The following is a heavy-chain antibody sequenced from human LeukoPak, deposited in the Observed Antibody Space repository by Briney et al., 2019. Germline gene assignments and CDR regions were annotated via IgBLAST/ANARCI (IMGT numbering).Heavy chain of an antibody. D-gene: IGHD3-10*01. J-gene: IGHJ4*02. V-gene: IGHV4-59*08. CDR3: ATNLYGSGNYFAY. Sequence: SETLSLTCTVSGDFITAYYWSWIRQPPGKGLEWIGYVYYSGSTEYNPSLRSRVTISLEMSKHQFSLNLTSVTAADTAVYYCATNLYGSGNYFAYWGQGTLVTVSS. CDR2: VYYSGST. CDR1: GDFITAYY.